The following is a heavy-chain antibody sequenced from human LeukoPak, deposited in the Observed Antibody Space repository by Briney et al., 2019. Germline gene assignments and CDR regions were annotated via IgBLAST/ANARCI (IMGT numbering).Heavy chain of an antibody. D-gene: IGHD3-22*01. V-gene: IGHV3-21*01. Sequence: GGSLRLSCAASGFTFSSYAMSWVRQAPGKGLEWVSSISSSSSYIYYADSVKGRFTISRDNAKNSLYLQMNSLRAEDTAVYYCARVGYFDAFDIWGQGTMVTVSS. CDR3: ARVGYFDAFDI. CDR1: GFTFSSYA. J-gene: IGHJ3*02. CDR2: ISSSSSYI.